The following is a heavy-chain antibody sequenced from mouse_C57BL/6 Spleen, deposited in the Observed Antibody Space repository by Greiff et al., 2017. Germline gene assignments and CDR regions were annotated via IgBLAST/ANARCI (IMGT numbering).Heavy chain of an antibody. D-gene: IGHD1-1*02. V-gene: IGHV5-9-1*02. CDR1: GFTFSSYA. J-gene: IGHJ2*01. Sequence: EVQLLESGEGLVKPGGSLKLSCAASGFTFSSYAMSWVRQTPEKRLEWVAYISSGGDYIYYADTVKGRFTISRDNARNTQYLQMSSLKSEDTAMYYCTREYYGGGFDYWGQGTTLTVSS. CDR3: TREYYGGGFDY. CDR2: ISSGGDYI.